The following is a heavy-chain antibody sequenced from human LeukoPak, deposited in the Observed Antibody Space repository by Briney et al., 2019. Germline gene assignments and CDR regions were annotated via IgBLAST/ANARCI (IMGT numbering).Heavy chain of an antibody. CDR3: ARDRDNWNDDAFDI. J-gene: IGHJ3*02. CDR2: ISGSGGST. CDR1: GFTFSSYG. V-gene: IGHV3-23*01. Sequence: TGGSLRLSCAASGFTFSSYGMSWVRQAPGKGLEWVSAISGSGGSTYYADSVKGRFTISRDNAKNSLYLQMNSLRAEDTAVYYCARDRDNWNDDAFDIWGQGTMVTVSS. D-gene: IGHD1-20*01.